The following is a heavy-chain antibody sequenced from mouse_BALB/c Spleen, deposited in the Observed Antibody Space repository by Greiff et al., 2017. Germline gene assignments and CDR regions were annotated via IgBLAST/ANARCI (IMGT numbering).Heavy chain of an antibody. V-gene: IGHV5-6-5*01. CDR3: ARDWFDY. D-gene: IGHD4-1*01. Sequence: EVKLMESGGGLVKPGGSLKLSCAASGFTFSSYAMSWVRQTPEKRLEWVASISSGGSTYYPDSVKGRFTISRDNARNILYLQMSSLRSEDTAMYYCARDWFDYWGQGTTLTVSS. CDR2: ISSGGST. J-gene: IGHJ2*01. CDR1: GFTFSSYA.